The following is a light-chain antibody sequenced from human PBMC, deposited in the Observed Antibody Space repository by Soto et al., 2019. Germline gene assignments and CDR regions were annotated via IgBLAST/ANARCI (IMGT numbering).Light chain of an antibody. CDR2: GNG. CDR3: QSYDKRMTAYV. Sequence: QSVLTQPPPVSGAPGQRVTISCSGTSSSIGAGYEVHWYHQLPGTAPKLVVSGNGNRPSGVPDRLSASKSGTSASLAITGLQDEDEGHYYCQSYDKRMTAYVFGTGTKVTVL. J-gene: IGLJ1*01. CDR1: SSSIGAGYE. V-gene: IGLV1-40*01.